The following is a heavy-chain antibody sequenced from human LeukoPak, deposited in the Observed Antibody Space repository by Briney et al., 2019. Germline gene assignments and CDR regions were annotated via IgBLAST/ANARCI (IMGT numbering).Heavy chain of an antibody. Sequence: GGSLRLSCAASGFTFSSYAMHWVRQAPGKGLEWVAVIWYDGSNKYYADSVKGRFTISRDNSKNTLYLQMNSLRAEDTAVYYCAGYSSALEYWGQGTLVTVSS. J-gene: IGHJ4*02. CDR1: GFTFSSYA. V-gene: IGHV3-33*08. CDR2: IWYDGSNK. D-gene: IGHD6-25*01. CDR3: AGYSSALEY.